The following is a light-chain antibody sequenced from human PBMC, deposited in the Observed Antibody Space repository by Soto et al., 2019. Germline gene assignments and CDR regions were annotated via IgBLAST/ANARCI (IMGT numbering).Light chain of an antibody. Sequence: QSALTQPRSVSGSPGQSVTISCTGTSSDVGGYNYVSWYQQHPGKAPKLMIYDVSKRPSGVPDRFSGSKSGKTASLTISGLQAEDEADYYCCSYAGSYKGYVFGTGTKLTVL. CDR3: CSYAGSYKGYV. CDR2: DVS. CDR1: SSDVGGYNY. V-gene: IGLV2-11*01. J-gene: IGLJ1*01.